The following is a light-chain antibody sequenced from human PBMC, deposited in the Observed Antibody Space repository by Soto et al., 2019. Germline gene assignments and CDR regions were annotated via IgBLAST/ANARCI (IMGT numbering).Light chain of an antibody. CDR2: STS. Sequence: EIVLTQSPGTLSLSPGERGTLSCRASQRFGSSNLAWYQQKPGQAPRLLIYSTSIRATGIPDRFSGSGSGTDFTLTISRLEPEDFAVYYCQKYGSFPWTFGQGTKVEIK. J-gene: IGKJ1*01. V-gene: IGKV3-20*01. CDR1: QRFGSSN. CDR3: QKYGSFPWT.